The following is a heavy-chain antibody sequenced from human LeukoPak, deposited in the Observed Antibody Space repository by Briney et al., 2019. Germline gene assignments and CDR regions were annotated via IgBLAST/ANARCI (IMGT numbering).Heavy chain of an antibody. Sequence: PGGSLRLSCAASGFTFSSYAVSWVRQAPGKGLEWVSAISGSGDSTHYADSVKGRFTISRDNSKNTVYLQMNSLRAEDTAVYYCAREVGSGSYYYDYWGQGTLVTVSS. CDR1: GFTFSSYA. CDR2: ISGSGDST. D-gene: IGHD3-10*01. CDR3: AREVGSGSYYYDY. V-gene: IGHV3-23*01. J-gene: IGHJ4*02.